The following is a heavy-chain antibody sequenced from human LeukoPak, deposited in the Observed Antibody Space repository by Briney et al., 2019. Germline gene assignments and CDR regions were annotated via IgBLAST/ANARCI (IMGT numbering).Heavy chain of an antibody. CDR3: ASNVHCSSTSCSYGYYYMDV. CDR2: IYYSGST. D-gene: IGHD2-2*01. J-gene: IGHJ6*03. CDR1: GGSISSYY. Sequence: SETLSLTCTVSGGSISSYYWSWIRQPPGKGLEWIGYIYYSGSTNYNPSLKSRVTISVDTSKNQFSLKLSSVTAADTAVYYCASNVHCSSTSCSYGYYYMDVWGKGTTVTVSS. V-gene: IGHV4-59*01.